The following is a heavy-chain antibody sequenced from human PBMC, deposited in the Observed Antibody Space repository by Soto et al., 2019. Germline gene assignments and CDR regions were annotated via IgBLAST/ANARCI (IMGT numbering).Heavy chain of an antibody. Sequence: RLRRTLSLTCAVSGGSISSSNWWSWVRQPPGKGLEWIGEIYHSGSTNYNPSLKSRVTISVDKSKNQFSLKLSSVTAADTAVYYCARERPDGSRLDPWGQGTLVTVSS. CDR2: IYHSGST. CDR1: GGSISSSNW. V-gene: IGHV4-4*02. CDR3: ARERPDGSRLDP. D-gene: IGHD6-13*01. J-gene: IGHJ5*02.